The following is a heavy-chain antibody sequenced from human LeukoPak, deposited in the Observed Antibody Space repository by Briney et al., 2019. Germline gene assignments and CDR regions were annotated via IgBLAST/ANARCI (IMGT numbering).Heavy chain of an antibody. CDR3: AREHSSGYYFDY. Sequence: SETLSLTCAVYGGSFSGYYWSWIRQPPGKGLEWIGEINHSGSTNYNPSLKSRVTISVDTSKNQFSLKLSSVTAADTAVYYCAREHSSGYYFDYWGQGTLVTVSS. V-gene: IGHV4-34*01. CDR2: INHSGST. J-gene: IGHJ4*02. CDR1: GGSFSGYY. D-gene: IGHD3-22*01.